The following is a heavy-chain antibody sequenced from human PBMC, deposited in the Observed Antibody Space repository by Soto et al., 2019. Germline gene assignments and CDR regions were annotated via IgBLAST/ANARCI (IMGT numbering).Heavy chain of an antibody. J-gene: IGHJ1*01. CDR1: GFTFSSYA. V-gene: IGHV3-23*01. Sequence: GGSLRLSCAASGFTFSSYAMSWVRQAPGKGLEWVSAISGSGGSTYYADSVKGRFTISREKSKNTLYLQMNSLRAEDTAVYYCAKFEAAAGTEYFQHWGQGTMVTVSS. D-gene: IGHD6-13*01. CDR3: AKFEAAAGTEYFQH. CDR2: ISGSGGST.